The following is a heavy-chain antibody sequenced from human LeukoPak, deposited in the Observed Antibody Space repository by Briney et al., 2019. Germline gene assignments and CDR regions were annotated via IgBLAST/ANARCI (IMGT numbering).Heavy chain of an antibody. Sequence: ASVKVSCKASGYTFTSYYMHWVRQAPGQGLEWMGWMNPNSGNTGYAQKFRGRVTMTRNISISTAYMELSSLRSEDTAVYYCARGVAHRYDYIWGSYRYGRYYFDYWGQGTLVTVSS. CDR2: MNPNSGNT. CDR3: ARGVAHRYDYIWGSYRYGRYYFDY. J-gene: IGHJ4*02. CDR1: GYTFTSYY. D-gene: IGHD3-16*02. V-gene: IGHV1-8*02.